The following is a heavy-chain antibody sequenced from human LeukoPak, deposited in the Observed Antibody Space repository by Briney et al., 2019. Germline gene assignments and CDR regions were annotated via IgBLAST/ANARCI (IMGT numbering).Heavy chain of an antibody. CDR3: ARQGSGSSYYYYTFPY. D-gene: IGHD1-26*01. J-gene: IGHJ4*02. Sequence: SETLSVTCAVYGGSLSGYYWSWIRQPPGKGLEWIGEINHSGNTNYNPSLKSRVTMSVDTSKNHFYLELISVTAADTAVYYCARQGSGSSYYYYTFPYWGQGTLVTVSS. CDR1: GGSLSGYY. V-gene: IGHV4-34*01. CDR2: INHSGNT.